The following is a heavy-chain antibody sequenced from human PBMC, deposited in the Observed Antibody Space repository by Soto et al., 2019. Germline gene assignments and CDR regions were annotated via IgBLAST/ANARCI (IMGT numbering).Heavy chain of an antibody. CDR1: GGSINSNNYY. Sequence: LSLTCTVSGGSINSNNYYWAWIRQPPGKGLAGIASIYDDGSTYYNPSLKSRVSISVDTSKNYSSLNLTSATAAHTAVYYCATVAVAATRHTDFDSWGQGTLVTVSS. CDR2: IYDDGST. D-gene: IGHD2-15*01. V-gene: IGHV4-39*02. J-gene: IGHJ4*02. CDR3: ATVAVAATRHTDFDS.